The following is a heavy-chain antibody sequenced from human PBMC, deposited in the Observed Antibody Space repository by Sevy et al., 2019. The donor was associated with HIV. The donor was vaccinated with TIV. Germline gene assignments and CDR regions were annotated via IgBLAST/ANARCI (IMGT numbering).Heavy chain of an antibody. CDR1: GFTFSSYA. D-gene: IGHD3-10*01. CDR2: ISYDGSKK. CDR3: ARGPTITMVRELDY. Sequence: GGSLRLSCAASGFTFSSYAMHWVRQAPGKGLEWVAVISYDGSKKYYADSVKGRFTISRDNSKNTLYLQMNSLRAEDTAVYYCARGPTITMVRELDYWGQGTLVTVSS. V-gene: IGHV3-30-3*01. J-gene: IGHJ4*02.